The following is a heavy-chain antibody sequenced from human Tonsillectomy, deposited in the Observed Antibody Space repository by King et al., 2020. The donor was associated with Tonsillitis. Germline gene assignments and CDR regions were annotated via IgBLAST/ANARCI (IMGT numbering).Heavy chain of an antibody. V-gene: IGHV3-43D*03. CDR2: ISWNGDST. Sequence: VQLVESGGVVVQPGGSLRLSCAASGFTFDDYAMHWVRQAPGKGLEWVSLISWNGDSTYYAASVKGRLTISRDNSKNSLYLQMNSLRAEDTALYYCAKYSAHLGIGEIYYWGQGTLVTVSS. CDR1: GFTFDDYA. J-gene: IGHJ4*02. D-gene: IGHD3-10*01. CDR3: AKYSAHLGIGEIYY.